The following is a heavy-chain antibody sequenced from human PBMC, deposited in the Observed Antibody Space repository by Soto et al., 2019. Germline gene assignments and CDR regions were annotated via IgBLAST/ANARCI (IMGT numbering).Heavy chain of an antibody. Sequence: SVKVSCKASGGTFSSYAISWVRQAPGQGLEWMGGIIPIFGTANYAQKFQGRVTITADESTSTAYMELSSLRSEDTAVYYCASNTAMVSNYYGMDVWGQGTTVTVSS. CDR2: IIPIFGTA. J-gene: IGHJ6*02. CDR3: ASNTAMVSNYYGMDV. D-gene: IGHD5-18*01. V-gene: IGHV1-69*13. CDR1: GGTFSSYA.